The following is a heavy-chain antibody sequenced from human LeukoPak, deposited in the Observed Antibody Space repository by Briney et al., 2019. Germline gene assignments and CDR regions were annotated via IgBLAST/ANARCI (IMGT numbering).Heavy chain of an antibody. D-gene: IGHD4-17*01. V-gene: IGHV4-59*11. CDR1: GGSISSHY. Sequence: SETLSLTCTVSGGSISSHYWHWIRQPPGKGLEWIGYLYHRGDTNYNPSLNNRVSISVDTSKKQFSLELRSVTAADTAVYYCARDPSGSGDYYYYGMDVWGQGTTVTVSS. CDR3: ARDPSGSGDYYYYGMDV. J-gene: IGHJ6*02. CDR2: LYHRGDT.